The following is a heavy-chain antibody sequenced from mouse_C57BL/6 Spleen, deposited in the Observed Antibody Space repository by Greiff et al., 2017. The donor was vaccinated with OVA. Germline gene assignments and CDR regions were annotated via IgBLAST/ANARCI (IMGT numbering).Heavy chain of an antibody. J-gene: IGHJ2*01. CDR3: ASVITTVVGERGFDY. D-gene: IGHD1-1*01. CDR1: GFTFSSYG. CDR2: ISSGGSYT. Sequence: EVKLVESGGDLVKPGGSLKLSCAASGFTFSSYGMSWVRQTPDKRLEWVATISSGGSYTYYPDSVKGRFTISRDNAKNTLYLQMSSLKSEDTAMYYCASVITTVVGERGFDYWGQGTTLTVSS. V-gene: IGHV5-6*01.